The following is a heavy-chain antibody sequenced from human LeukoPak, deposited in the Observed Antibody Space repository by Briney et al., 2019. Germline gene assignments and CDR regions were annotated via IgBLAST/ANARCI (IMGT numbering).Heavy chain of an antibody. J-gene: IGHJ4*02. CDR1: GYTFTGYY. D-gene: IGHD3-16*01. CDR2: IVPSSGGA. Sequence: ASVKVSCKASGYTFTGYYLHWVRQAPGHGLEWMGWIVPSSGGAYYAQKFQGRISMSRDTSISTAYMELSSLTSDDTAVYDCVRKGEKYGDYDYWGQGALVTVSS. CDR3: VRKGEKYGDYDY. V-gene: IGHV1-2*02.